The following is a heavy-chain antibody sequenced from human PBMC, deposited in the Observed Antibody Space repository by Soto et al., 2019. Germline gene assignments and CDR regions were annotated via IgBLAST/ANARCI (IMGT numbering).Heavy chain of an antibody. CDR2: ISGSGGST. V-gene: IGHV3-23*01. J-gene: IGHJ6*03. Sequence: PGGSLRLSCAASGFTFSSYAMSWVRQAPGKGLEWVSAISGSGGSTYYADSVKGRFTISRDNSKNTLYLQMNSLRAEDTAVYYCAKVLSSTSWYYYYYXDVWGKGTTVTVSS. CDR3: AKVLSSTSWYYYYYXDV. CDR1: GFTFSSYA. D-gene: IGHD2-2*01.